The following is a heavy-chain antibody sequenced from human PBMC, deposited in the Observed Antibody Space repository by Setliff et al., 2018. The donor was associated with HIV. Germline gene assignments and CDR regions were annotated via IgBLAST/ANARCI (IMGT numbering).Heavy chain of an antibody. D-gene: IGHD3-16*02. Sequence: SVKVSCKASGYTYTSYDINWVRQATGQVLEWMGGIIPIFGTANYAQKFQGRVTITADESTSTAYMELSSLRSDDTAVYYCSRAKAVGGVIITGGLYVSGQGTTVTFAS. CDR3: SRAKAVGGVIITGGLYV. J-gene: IGHJ6*02. CDR1: GYTYTSYD. CDR2: IIPIFGTA. V-gene: IGHV1-69*13.